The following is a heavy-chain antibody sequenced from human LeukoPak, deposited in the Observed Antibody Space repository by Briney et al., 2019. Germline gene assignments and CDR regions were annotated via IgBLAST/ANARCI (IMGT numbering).Heavy chain of an antibody. CDR3: AKEVVGATNWFDP. J-gene: IGHJ5*02. Sequence: GASLRLSCAASGLTFRSSAMSWVRQAPGKGLELVSRISGSGGSTYFADSVKGRFTISRDNSKNTLYLQMNSLRGEDTAIYYCAKEVVGATNWFDPWGQGTLVTVSS. V-gene: IGHV3-23*01. CDR1: GLTFRSSA. CDR2: ISGSGGST. D-gene: IGHD1-26*01.